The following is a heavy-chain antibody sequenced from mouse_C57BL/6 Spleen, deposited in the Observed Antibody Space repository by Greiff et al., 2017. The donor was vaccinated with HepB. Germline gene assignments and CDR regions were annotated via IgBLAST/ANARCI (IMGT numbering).Heavy chain of an antibody. CDR3: ARPEGWRFFAY. V-gene: IGHV1-64*01. J-gene: IGHJ3*01. Sequence: QVQLQHPGAELVKPGASVKLSCKASGYTFTSYWMHWVKQRPGQGLEWIGMIHPNSGSTNYNEKFKSKATLTVDKSSSTAYMQLSSLTSEDSAVYYCARPEGWRFFAYWGQGTLVTVSA. D-gene: IGHD2-3*01. CDR2: IHPNSGST. CDR1: GYTFTSYW.